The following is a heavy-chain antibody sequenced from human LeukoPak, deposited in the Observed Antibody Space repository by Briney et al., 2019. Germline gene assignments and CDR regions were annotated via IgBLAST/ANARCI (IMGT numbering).Heavy chain of an antibody. CDR1: GGSIRSYY. V-gene: IGHV4-59*08. CDR2: IYYSGST. D-gene: IGHD1-20*01. Sequence: SETLSLTCTVSGGSIRSYYWSWIRQPPGKGLEWIGYIYYSGSTNYNPSLKSRVTISVDTSKNQFSLKLSSVTAADTAVYYCARHSITDVYYFDYWGQGTLVTVSS. J-gene: IGHJ4*02. CDR3: ARHSITDVYYFDY.